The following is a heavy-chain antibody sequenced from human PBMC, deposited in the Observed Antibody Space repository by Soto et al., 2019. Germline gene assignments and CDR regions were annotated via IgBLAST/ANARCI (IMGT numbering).Heavy chain of an antibody. CDR1: GFTFSSYA. V-gene: IGHV3-30-3*01. Sequence: GGSLRLSCAASGFTFSSYAMHWVRQAPGKGLEWVAVISYDGSNKYYADSVKGRFTISRDNSKNTLYLQMNSLRAEDTVVYYCARMVVRGRDYYYGMDVWGQGTTVTVSS. J-gene: IGHJ6*02. CDR3: ARMVVRGRDYYYGMDV. CDR2: ISYDGSNK. D-gene: IGHD3-10*01.